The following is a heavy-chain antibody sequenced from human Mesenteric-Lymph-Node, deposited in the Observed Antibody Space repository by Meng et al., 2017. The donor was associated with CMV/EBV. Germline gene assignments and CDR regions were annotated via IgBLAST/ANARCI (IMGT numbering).Heavy chain of an antibody. J-gene: IGHJ5*02. CDR2: INPNSGVS. D-gene: IGHD2/OR15-2a*01. V-gene: IGHV1-2*06. CDR3: ARDNVNPEGFDP. CDR1: GYTFTDFY. Sequence: QVQLVQSRAAVGKPGASVRVSCKASGYTFTDFYIHWVRQAPGQGLEWMGRINPNSGVSNSAQNFQGRVTMTRDTSISTAYMELGRLTSDDTAVYYCARDNVNPEGFDPWGQGTLVTVSS.